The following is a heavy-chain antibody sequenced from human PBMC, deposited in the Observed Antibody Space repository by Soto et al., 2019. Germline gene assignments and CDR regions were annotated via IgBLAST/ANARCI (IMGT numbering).Heavy chain of an antibody. Sequence: SETLSLTCTVSGGSISSYYWSWIRQPPGKGLEWIGYIYYSGSTNYNPSLKSRVTISVDTSKNQFSLKLSSVTAADTAVYYCARLRLYSSGWYFDYWGQGTLVTVSS. CDR3: ARLRLYSSGWYFDY. D-gene: IGHD6-19*01. J-gene: IGHJ4*02. CDR2: IYYSGST. CDR1: GGSISSYY. V-gene: IGHV4-59*01.